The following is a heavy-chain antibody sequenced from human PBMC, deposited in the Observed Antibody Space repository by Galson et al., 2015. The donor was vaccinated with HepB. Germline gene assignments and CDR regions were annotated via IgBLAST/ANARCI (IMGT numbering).Heavy chain of an antibody. CDR1: GFTFSSYS. Sequence: SLRLSCAASGFTFSSYSMNWVRQAPGKGLEWVSSISSSSSYIYYADSVKGRFTISRDNAKNSLYLQMNSLRAEDTAVYYCARDGGLWFGELSPYYYYGMDVWGQGTTVTVSS. CDR3: ARDGGLWFGELSPYYYYGMDV. J-gene: IGHJ6*02. V-gene: IGHV3-21*01. CDR2: ISSSSSYI. D-gene: IGHD3-10*01.